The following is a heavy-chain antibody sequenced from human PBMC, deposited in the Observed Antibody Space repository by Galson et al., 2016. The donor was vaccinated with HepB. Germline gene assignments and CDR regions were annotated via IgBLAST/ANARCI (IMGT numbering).Heavy chain of an antibody. J-gene: IGHJ4*02. V-gene: IGHV4-31*03. CDR1: GGSISSRGYY. Sequence: TLSLTCTVSGGSISSRGYYWSWIRQHPGKGLEWIGYIYYSGNTHYTPSLKSRITISIDTSKNQFSLKLSSVTAADTAVYYCAREISQYCSGGSCYVFDYWGQGTLVTVSS. D-gene: IGHD2-15*01. CDR3: AREISQYCSGGSCYVFDY. CDR2: IYYSGNT.